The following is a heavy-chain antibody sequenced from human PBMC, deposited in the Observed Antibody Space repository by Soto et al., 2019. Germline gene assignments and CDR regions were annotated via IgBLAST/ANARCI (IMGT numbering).Heavy chain of an antibody. J-gene: IGHJ4*02. D-gene: IGHD3-22*01. CDR1: GFSLSTRGKT. CDR3: TLRDDSSRGPIY. CDR2: GE. V-gene: IGHV2-5*01. Sequence: QITLKESGPTLVKPTQTLTLTCTVSGFSLSTRGKTLGWIRQPPGEAPEWLALGEQYSPSLQSRLTFTKDTSKSQVVLTMPDMDRVDTATYYCTLRDDSSRGPIYWGQGILVPVSS.